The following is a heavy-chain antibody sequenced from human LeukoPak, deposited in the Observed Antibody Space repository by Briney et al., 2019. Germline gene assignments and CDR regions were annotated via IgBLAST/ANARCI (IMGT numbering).Heavy chain of an antibody. CDR3: ARGMRIWFGDYYYMDV. V-gene: IGHV3-48*03. Sequence: PGGSLRLSCAASGFTFSSYEMNWVRQAPGKGLEWVSYISSSGSTIYYADSVKGRFTISRDNAKSSLYLQMNSLRAEDTAVYYCARGMRIWFGDYYYMDVWGKGTTVTISS. D-gene: IGHD3-10*01. CDR2: ISSSGSTI. J-gene: IGHJ6*03. CDR1: GFTFSSYE.